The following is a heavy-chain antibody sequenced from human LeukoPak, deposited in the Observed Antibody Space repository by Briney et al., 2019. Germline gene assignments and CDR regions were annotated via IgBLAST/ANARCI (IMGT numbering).Heavy chain of an antibody. CDR1: GFTFSTYA. V-gene: IGHV3-30-3*01. CDR3: ARDRIVGATLYYYYGMDV. J-gene: IGHJ6*02. Sequence: GGSLRLSCAASGFTFSTYATHWVRQAPGKGLEWVAVISHDGSNKHYADSVKGRFIISRDNSKNTLYLQMNSLRPEDTAVYYCARDRIVGATLYYYYGMDVWGQGTTVTVSS. D-gene: IGHD1-26*01. CDR2: ISHDGSNK.